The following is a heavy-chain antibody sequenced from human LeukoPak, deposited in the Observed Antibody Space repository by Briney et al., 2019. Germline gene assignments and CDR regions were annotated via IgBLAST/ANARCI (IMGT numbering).Heavy chain of an antibody. V-gene: IGHV3-30*03. J-gene: IGHJ4*02. CDR1: GFTFTSHG. CDR2: IGHDGRDI. Sequence: QSGGSLRLSCTVSGFTFTSHGMHWVRQAPGKGLEWVAYIGHDGRDIYYADSVKGRFTISRDNSKNTVHLQMNSLKVEDTAVYYCARTQSTSVYYYDSSGYYYGSYFDYWGQGTLVTVSS. CDR3: ARTQSTSVYYYDSSGYYYGSYFDY. D-gene: IGHD3-22*01.